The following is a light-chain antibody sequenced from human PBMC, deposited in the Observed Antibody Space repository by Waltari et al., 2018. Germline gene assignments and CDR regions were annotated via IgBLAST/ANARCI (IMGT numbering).Light chain of an antibody. Sequence: QSALTQPRSVSGSPGQSVTISCTGTSSAVGGYNSFSWYRQHPGKAPKLMIYDVTKRPSGVPDRFSGSKSGNTASLTISGLQGEDEADYYCCSYAGSYRGVFGGGTKLTVL. CDR3: CSYAGSYRGV. CDR1: SSAVGGYNS. CDR2: DVT. J-gene: IGLJ3*02. V-gene: IGLV2-11*01.